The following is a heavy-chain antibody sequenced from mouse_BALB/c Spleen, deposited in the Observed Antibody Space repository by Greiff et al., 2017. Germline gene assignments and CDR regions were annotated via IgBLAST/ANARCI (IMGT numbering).Heavy chain of an antibody. D-gene: IGHD2-14*01. CDR2: ISSGGSYT. J-gene: IGHJ3*01. V-gene: IGHV5-6*02. CDR1: GFTFSSYG. CDR3: ASHYRYDWFAY. Sequence: DVMLVESGGDLVKPGGSLKLSCAASGFTFSSYGMSWVRQTPDKRLEWVATISSGGSYTYSPDSVKGRFTISRDNAKNTLYLQMGSLKSEDTAMYYCASHYRYDWFAYWGQGTLVTVSA.